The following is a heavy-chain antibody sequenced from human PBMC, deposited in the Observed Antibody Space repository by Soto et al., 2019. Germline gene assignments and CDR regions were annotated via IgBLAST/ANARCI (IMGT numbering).Heavy chain of an antibody. CDR1: GFPFSSYA. CDR2: ISGSGGRI. V-gene: IGHV3-23*01. Sequence: GGSLRLSCVASGFPFSSYAMSWVRQTPGKGLEWVSGISGSGGRIYYADSVKGRFTISRDNSNNTLSLQMHILRVEDTAVYFCAKGGYYSLFDIWGQGTVVTVSS. J-gene: IGHJ3*02. D-gene: IGHD3-16*01. CDR3: AKGGYYSLFDI.